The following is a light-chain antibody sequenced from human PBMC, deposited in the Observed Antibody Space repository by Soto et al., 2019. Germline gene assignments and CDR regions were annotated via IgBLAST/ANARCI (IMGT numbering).Light chain of an antibody. CDR2: GAS. CDR1: QSVSRNY. J-gene: IGKJ1*01. CDR3: QQYGKSPPWT. Sequence: ELVLTQSPGTLSLSPGERATLSCRASQSVSRNYLAWYQQRPGQAPRLLIYGASSRATGIPDRFSGSGSGTDFTLSISRLEPEDFAVYYCQQYGKSPPWTFGQGTKVDIK. V-gene: IGKV3-20*01.